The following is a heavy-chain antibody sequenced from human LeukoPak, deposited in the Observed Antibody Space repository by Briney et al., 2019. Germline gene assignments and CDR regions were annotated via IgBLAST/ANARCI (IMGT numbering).Heavy chain of an antibody. CDR1: GYTFNNYY. CDR2: INPSGGST. J-gene: IGHJ4*02. CDR3: ARDWPISMVYYFDY. D-gene: IGHD3-10*01. V-gene: IGHV1-46*02. Sequence: ASVKVSCKASGYTFNNYYMNWVRQAPGQGLEWMGIINPSGGSTSYAQKFQGRVTMTTDTSTSTAYMDLRSLRSDDTAVYYCARDWPISMVYYFDYWGQGTLVTVSS.